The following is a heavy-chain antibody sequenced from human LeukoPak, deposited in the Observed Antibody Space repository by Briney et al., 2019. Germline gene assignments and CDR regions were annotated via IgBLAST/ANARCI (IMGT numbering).Heavy chain of an antibody. Sequence: SETLSLTCTVSGGSISSGSYYWSWIRQPAGKGLEWIGRIYTSGSTNYNPSLKSRVTISVDTSKNQFSLKLSSVTAADTAVYYCARDRTQGWFDPWGQGTLVTVSS. CDR2: IYTSGST. V-gene: IGHV4-61*02. CDR3: ARDRTQGWFDP. CDR1: GGSISSGSYY. J-gene: IGHJ5*02.